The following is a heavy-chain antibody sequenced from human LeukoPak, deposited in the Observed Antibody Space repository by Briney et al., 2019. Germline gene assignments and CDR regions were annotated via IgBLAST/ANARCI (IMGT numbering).Heavy chain of an antibody. CDR2: ISAYNGNT. D-gene: IGHD6-19*01. Sequence: ASVKVSCKASGYTFTGYGISWVRQAPGQGLEWMGWISAYNGNTNYAQKVQGRVTMTTDTSTSTAYMELRSLTSDDTAMYYCARSDSSGRYGGYFYYMDVWGKGTTVTVSS. CDR3: ARSDSSGRYGGYFYYMDV. V-gene: IGHV1-18*01. J-gene: IGHJ6*03. CDR1: GYTFTGYG.